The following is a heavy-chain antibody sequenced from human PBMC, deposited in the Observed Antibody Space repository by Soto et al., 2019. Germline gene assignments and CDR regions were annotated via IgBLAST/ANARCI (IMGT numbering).Heavy chain of an antibody. CDR1: GFTFSSYA. J-gene: IGHJ4*02. D-gene: IGHD1-26*01. Sequence: GASLRLSCAASGFTFSSYAMSWVPQAPGKGLEWVSAISGSGGSTYYADSVKGRFTISRDNSKNTLYLQMNSLRAEDTAVYYCAKDKQGRQGYFDYWGQGTLVTGLL. CDR3: AKDKQGRQGYFDY. V-gene: IGHV3-23*01. CDR2: ISGSGGST.